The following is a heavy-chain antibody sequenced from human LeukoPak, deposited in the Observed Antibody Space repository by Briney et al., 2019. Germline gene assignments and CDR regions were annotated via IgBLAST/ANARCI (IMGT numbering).Heavy chain of an antibody. D-gene: IGHD1-14*01. CDR2: INPNSGGT. J-gene: IGHJ4*02. CDR3: AREVMDNLRFDY. V-gene: IGHV1-2*02. Sequence: ASVKVSCKASGYTFTDYYIHWVRQAPGQGLEWMGWINPNSGGTNYAQNFQGRVTMTRDTSISTAYMELSRLRSDDTAVYYCAREVMDNLRFDYWGQGTLVTVSS. CDR1: GYTFTDYY.